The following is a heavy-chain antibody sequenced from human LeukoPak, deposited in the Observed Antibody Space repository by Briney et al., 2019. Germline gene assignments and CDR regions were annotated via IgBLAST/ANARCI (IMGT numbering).Heavy chain of an antibody. Sequence: SETLSLTCTVSGGSISSYYWSWIRQPPGKGLDWIGYIYYSGSTNYNPSLKSRVTISVDTSKNQFSLKLSSVTAADTAVYYCARGGGESMVRGVADYWGQGTLVTVSS. CDR3: ARGGGESMVRGVADY. D-gene: IGHD3-10*01. CDR2: IYYSGST. V-gene: IGHV4-59*01. CDR1: GGSISSYY. J-gene: IGHJ4*02.